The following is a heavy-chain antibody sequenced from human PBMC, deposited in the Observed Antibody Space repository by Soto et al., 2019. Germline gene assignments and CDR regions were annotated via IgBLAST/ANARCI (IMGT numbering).Heavy chain of an antibody. CDR1: GFTFSSYS. CDR2: ISSSSSYI. Sequence: PGGSLSLSCAASGFTFSSYSMNWVRQAPGKGLEWVSSISSSSSYIYYADSVKGRFTISRDNAKNSLYLQMNSLRAEDTAVYYCARGGLTADDAFDIWGQGTMVTVSS. D-gene: IGHD3-16*01. V-gene: IGHV3-21*01. J-gene: IGHJ3*02. CDR3: ARGGLTADDAFDI.